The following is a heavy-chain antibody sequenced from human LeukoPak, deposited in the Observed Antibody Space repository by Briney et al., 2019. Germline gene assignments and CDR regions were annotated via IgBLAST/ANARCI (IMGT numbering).Heavy chain of an antibody. CDR1: GFTFSSYS. V-gene: IGHV3-21*01. CDR2: ISSSTNYI. Sequence: GGSLRLSCAASGFTFSSYSMNWVRQAPGKGLEWVSSISSSTNYIYYADSVKGRLTISRDNSKNTLYLQMNSLRAEDTAVYYCARSRTGDVDYWGQGTLVTVSS. J-gene: IGHJ4*02. CDR3: ARSRTGDVDY. D-gene: IGHD7-27*01.